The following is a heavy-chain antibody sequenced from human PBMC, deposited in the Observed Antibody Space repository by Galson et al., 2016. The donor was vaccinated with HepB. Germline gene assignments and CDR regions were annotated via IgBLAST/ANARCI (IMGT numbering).Heavy chain of an antibody. CDR1: GYTFTSYY. J-gene: IGHJ6*02. Sequence: SVKVSCKASGYTFTSYYMHWVRQAPGQGLEWMGIINASGGSTSYAQKFQGRVTMPRDTSTSTVYMELSSLRSEDTAVYYCARVQYYYDTTRRVYYYYGMDVWGQGTTVTVSS. V-gene: IGHV1-46*01. CDR2: INASGGST. CDR3: ARVQYYYDTTRRVYYYYGMDV. D-gene: IGHD3-22*01.